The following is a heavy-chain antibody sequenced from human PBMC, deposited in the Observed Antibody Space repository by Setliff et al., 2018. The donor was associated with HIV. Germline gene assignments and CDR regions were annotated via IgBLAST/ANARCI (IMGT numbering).Heavy chain of an antibody. J-gene: IGHJ2*01. V-gene: IGHV4-34*01. CDR3: ARRGITMIVAVNWYFDL. CDR2: INHSGIT. CDR1: GGSFTNFY. D-gene: IGHD3-22*01. Sequence: SETLSLTCVVYGGSFTNFYWSWIRQPPGKGLECIGEINHSGITNYNPSLKSRVTISIATSKNQFSLKLSSVTAADTALYYCARRGITMIVAVNWYFDLWGRGTLVTVSS.